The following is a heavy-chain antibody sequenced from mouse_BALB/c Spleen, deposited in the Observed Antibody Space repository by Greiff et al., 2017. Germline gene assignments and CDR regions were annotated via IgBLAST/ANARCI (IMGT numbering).Heavy chain of an antibody. V-gene: IGHV5-9*03. CDR3: ARGTYYGSSSWFAY. CDR2: ISSGGGNT. D-gene: IGHD1-1*01. J-gene: IGHJ3*01. Sequence: EVQLVESGGGLVKPGGSLKLSCAASGFTFSSYTMSWVRQTPEKRLEWVATISSGGGNTYYPDSVKGRFTISRDNAKNNLYLQMSSLRSEDTAMYYCARGTYYGSSSWFAYWGQGTLVTVSA. CDR1: GFTFSSYT.